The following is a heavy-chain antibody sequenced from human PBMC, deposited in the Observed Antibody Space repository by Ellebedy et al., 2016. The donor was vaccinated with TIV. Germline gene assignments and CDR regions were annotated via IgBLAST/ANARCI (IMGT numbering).Heavy chain of an antibody. J-gene: IGHJ4*02. V-gene: IGHV3-23*01. CDR2: ISTSGADT. CDR1: GFTFSRDG. CDR3: ARAEESSSSFDY. D-gene: IGHD6-19*01. Sequence: GESLKISCAASGFTFSRDGMHWVRQAPGKGLEWVSAISTSGADTYYADSVKGRFTISRDNSKNTLYLQMNSLRAEDTAVYYCARAEESSSSFDYWGPGTVVTVSS.